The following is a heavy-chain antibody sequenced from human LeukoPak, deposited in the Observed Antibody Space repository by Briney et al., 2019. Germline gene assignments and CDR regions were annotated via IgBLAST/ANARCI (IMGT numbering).Heavy chain of an antibody. J-gene: IGHJ4*02. CDR3: ARASIAAAVLLDY. CDR1: GYTFTGYY. V-gene: IGHV1-2*02. D-gene: IGHD6-13*01. Sequence: ASVKVSCKASGYTFTGYYMRWVRQAPGQGLEWMGWINPNSGGTNYAQKFQGRVTMTRDTSISTAYMELSRLRSDDTAVYYCARASIAAAVLLDYWGQGTLVTVSS. CDR2: INPNSGGT.